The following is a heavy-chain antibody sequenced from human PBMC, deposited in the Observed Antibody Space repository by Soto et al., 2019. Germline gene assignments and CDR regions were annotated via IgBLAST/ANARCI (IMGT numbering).Heavy chain of an antibody. CDR2: ISWNSGSI. D-gene: IGHD2-15*01. CDR1: GFTFDDYA. Sequence: GGSLRLSCGSSGFTFDDYAMHWVRQAPGKGLEWVSGISWNSGSIGYADSVKGRFTISRDNAKNSLYLQMNSLRAEDTALYYCAKDNDRYCSGGSCYGDYFDYWGQGTLVTVSS. V-gene: IGHV3-9*01. J-gene: IGHJ4*02. CDR3: AKDNDRYCSGGSCYGDYFDY.